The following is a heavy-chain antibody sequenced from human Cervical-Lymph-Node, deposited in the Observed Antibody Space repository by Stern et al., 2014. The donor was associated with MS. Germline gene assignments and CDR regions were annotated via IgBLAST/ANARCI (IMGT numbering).Heavy chain of an antibody. CDR2: ISGSGGST. D-gene: IGHD2-2*01. CDR3: AKGDHCSTTSCYLNWLDP. V-gene: IGHV3-23*04. CDR1: GFIFSNYA. Sequence: EVQLVESGGGLVQPGGSLRLSCAASGFIFSNYAMSWVRQAPGKGLEWVSGISGSGGSTYYADSVKGRFIISRDNSKNTLCLQMNSLRAEDTAVYYCAKGDHCSTTSCYLNWLDPWGQGTLGTVSS. J-gene: IGHJ5*02.